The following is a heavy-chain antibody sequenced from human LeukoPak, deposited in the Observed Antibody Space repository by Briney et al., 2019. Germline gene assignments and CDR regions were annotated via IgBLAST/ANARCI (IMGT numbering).Heavy chain of an antibody. CDR1: GFTFSSYE. J-gene: IGHJ5*02. Sequence: GGSLRLSCAASGFTFSSYEMNWVRQAPGKGLEWVSFITSSGNTMYYADSVKGRFTISRDNVKNSLYLQMNSLRADDTAVYYCARLRSKYWFDPWGQRTLVTVSS. CDR2: ITSSGNTM. D-gene: IGHD4-11*01. CDR3: ARLRSKYWFDP. V-gene: IGHV3-48*03.